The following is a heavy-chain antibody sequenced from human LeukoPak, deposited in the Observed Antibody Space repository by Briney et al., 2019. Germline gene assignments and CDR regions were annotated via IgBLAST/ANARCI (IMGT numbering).Heavy chain of an antibody. Sequence: SETLSLTCTVSGGSISSYYWSWIRQPAGKGLEGIGRIYTSGSTNYNPSLKKRVTMSVDTYNNQFSLKLSSVTAADTAVYYCARDGIAAAGPQHWGQGTLVTVSS. D-gene: IGHD6-13*01. J-gene: IGHJ1*01. CDR2: IYTSGST. V-gene: IGHV4-4*07. CDR3: ARDGIAAAGPQH. CDR1: GGSISSYY.